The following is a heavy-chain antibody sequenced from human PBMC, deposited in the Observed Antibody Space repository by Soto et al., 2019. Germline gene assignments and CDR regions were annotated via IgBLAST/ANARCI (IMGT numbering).Heavy chain of an antibody. J-gene: IGHJ5*02. CDR2: MNPNSGNT. CDR1: GYTFTSYD. V-gene: IGHV1-8*01. Sequence: QVQLVQSGAEVKKPGASVKVSCKASGYTFTSYDINWVRQATGQGLEWMGWMNPNSGNTGYAQKFQGRVTMTRNTSISTAYMELSSLRSEDTAVYYCARGVFWSGYYTGWFVPWGQGTLVTVSS. D-gene: IGHD3-3*01. CDR3: ARGVFWSGYYTGWFVP.